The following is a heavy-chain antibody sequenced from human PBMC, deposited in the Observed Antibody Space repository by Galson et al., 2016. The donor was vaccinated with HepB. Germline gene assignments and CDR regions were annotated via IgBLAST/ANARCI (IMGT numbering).Heavy chain of an antibody. Sequence: APGKGLEWVAVISYDGSDKYYSDSVKGRFTISRDNSNNTPHLQMNSLRADDTAVYYCAKDTSAPAGISPWGQGALVTVSS. CDR2: ISYDGSDK. D-gene: IGHD6-13*01. CDR3: AKDTSAPAGISP. J-gene: IGHJ4*02. V-gene: IGHV3-30*18.